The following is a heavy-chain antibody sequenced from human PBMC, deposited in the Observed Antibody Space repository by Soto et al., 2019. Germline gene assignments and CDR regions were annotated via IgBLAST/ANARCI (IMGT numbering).Heavy chain of an antibody. CDR1: GGTFSSYA. J-gene: IGHJ4*02. CDR3: ARSATYSSSSDY. D-gene: IGHD6-6*01. V-gene: IGHV1-69*13. Sequence: SVKVSCEASGGTFSSYAISWVRQAPGQGLEWMGGIIPIFGTANYAQKFQGRVTITADESTSTAYMELSSLRSEDTAVYYCARSATYSSSSDYWGQGTLVTVSS. CDR2: IIPIFGTA.